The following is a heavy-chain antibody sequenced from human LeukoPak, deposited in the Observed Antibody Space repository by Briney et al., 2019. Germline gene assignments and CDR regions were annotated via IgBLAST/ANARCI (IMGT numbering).Heavy chain of an antibody. D-gene: IGHD2-2*02. CDR1: GFTFSSYS. CDR3: TTDPDCSGASCYTSYYYYYYMDV. V-gene: IGHV3-15*01. J-gene: IGHJ6*03. CDR2: IKSTTDGGTT. Sequence: GGSLRLSCAASGFTFSSYSMNWVRQAPGKGLEWVGHIKSTTDGGTTDYAAPVKGRFTISRDDSQNTLYLQMNSLKTEDTAVYYCTTDPDCSGASCYTSYYYYYYMDVWGKGTTVTVSS.